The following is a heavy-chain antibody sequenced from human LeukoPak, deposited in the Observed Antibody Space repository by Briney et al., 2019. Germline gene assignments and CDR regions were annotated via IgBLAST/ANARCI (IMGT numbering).Heavy chain of an antibody. Sequence: PGGSLRLSCAASGFTFSSYPTSWVRQAPGKGLEWVSSISGSGGSTYYADSVKGRFTISRDNSKNTLWLQMNTLRAEDTGVYYCASSSDSGSYYAFDYWGQGTLVTVSS. CDR2: ISGSGGST. CDR1: GFTFSSYP. J-gene: IGHJ4*02. V-gene: IGHV3-23*01. CDR3: ASSSDSGSYYAFDY. D-gene: IGHD1-26*01.